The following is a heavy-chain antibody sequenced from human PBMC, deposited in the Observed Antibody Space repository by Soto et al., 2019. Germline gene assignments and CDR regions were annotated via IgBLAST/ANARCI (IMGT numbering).Heavy chain of an antibody. D-gene: IGHD2-8*01. CDR3: ARVQDYCTNGVCYPYYYYGMDV. Sequence: ASVKVSCKASGYTFTSYAMHWVRQAPGQRLEWMGWINAGNGNTKYSQKFQGRVTITRDTSASTAYMELSSLRSEDTAVYYCARVQDYCTNGVCYPYYYYGMDVWGQGTTVTVSS. CDR1: GYTFTSYA. CDR2: INAGNGNT. V-gene: IGHV1-3*01. J-gene: IGHJ6*02.